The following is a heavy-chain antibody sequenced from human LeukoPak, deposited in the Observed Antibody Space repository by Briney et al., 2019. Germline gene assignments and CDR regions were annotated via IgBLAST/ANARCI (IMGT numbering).Heavy chain of an antibody. CDR1: GGSXXXYY. D-gene: IGHD3-22*01. V-gene: IGHV4-4*07. CDR2: IYTIRTT. CDR3: AREVALGYYYDNSRLDY. J-gene: IGHJ4*02. Sequence: TXSXTXXVXGGSXXXYYWSWIRQPAGKGLEWIGRIYTIRTTNYNPSLNSRVTMSVHTSKNHFSLTLRSVTAADTAVYYSAREVALGYYYDNSRLDYWGQGTLVTVSS.